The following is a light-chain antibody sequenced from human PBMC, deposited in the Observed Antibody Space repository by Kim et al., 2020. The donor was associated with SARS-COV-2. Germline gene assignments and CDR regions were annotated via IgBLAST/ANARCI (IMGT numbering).Light chain of an antibody. CDR1: QSISAN. Sequence: EIVMTQSPAPLSVSPGEGATLSCRASQSISANLAWYQQKPGQAPRLLIYGASTRATGIPARFSGSGSGTEFTLIISGLQSEDFAVYHCQQYNDWSLTFGGGTKVDIK. V-gene: IGKV3-15*01. CDR3: QQYNDWSLT. CDR2: GAS. J-gene: IGKJ4*01.